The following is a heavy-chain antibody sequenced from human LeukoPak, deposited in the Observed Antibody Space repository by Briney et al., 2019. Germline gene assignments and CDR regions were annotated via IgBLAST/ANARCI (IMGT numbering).Heavy chain of an antibody. CDR3: ARAYSSGPSFDY. J-gene: IGHJ4*02. D-gene: IGHD6-19*01. Sequence: SQTLSLTCTVSGGSISSGDYYWSWIRQPPGRGLEWIGYIYYSGTTYYNLSLKSRLTISADTSKNQFSLRLTSVTDADTAVYYCARAYSSGPSFDYWGQGTLVTVSS. CDR1: GGSISSGDYY. V-gene: IGHV4-30-4*01. CDR2: IYYSGTT.